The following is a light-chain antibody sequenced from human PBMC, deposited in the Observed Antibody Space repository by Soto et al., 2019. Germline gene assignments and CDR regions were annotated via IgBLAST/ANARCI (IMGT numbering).Light chain of an antibody. V-gene: IGKV1-5*03. CDR3: QQYNSFPLT. CDR2: KAS. J-gene: IGKJ3*01. CDR1: QFMSVW. Sequence: DIQMTQSPSTLSASVGDRVTITCRASQFMSVWLAWYQQKPGTAPKLLIYKASSLESGVPTRFSGSGSGTAFTLTISSPQPDDSATYYCQQYNSFPLTFGPGTKVDIK.